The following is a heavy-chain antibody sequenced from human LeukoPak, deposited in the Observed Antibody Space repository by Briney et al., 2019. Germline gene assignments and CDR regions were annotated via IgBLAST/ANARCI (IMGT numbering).Heavy chain of an antibody. CDR3: ARRATAGDDAFDI. J-gene: IGHJ3*02. V-gene: IGHV4-38-2*01. CDR2: IFHTGIT. CDR1: GHSVTSGYF. D-gene: IGHD7-27*01. Sequence: SETLSLTCAVSGHSVTSGYFWGWIRQPPGKCLDWIGDIFHTGITYYHPSLKSRVSISIDTSRNQFSLRLTSVSAADTAVHYCARRATAGDDAFDIWGQGTMVTVS.